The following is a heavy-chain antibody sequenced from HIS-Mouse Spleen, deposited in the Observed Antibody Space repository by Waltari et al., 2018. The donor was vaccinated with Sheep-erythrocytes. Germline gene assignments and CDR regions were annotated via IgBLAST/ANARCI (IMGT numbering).Heavy chain of an antibody. J-gene: IGHJ4*02. CDR2: IIPILGIA. V-gene: IGHV1-69*04. CDR1: GGTFSSYA. CDR3: AQTGATTPHFDY. D-gene: IGHD1-26*01. Sequence: QVQLVQSGAEVKKPGSSVKVSCKASGGTFSSYAISWVRQAPGQGLEWMGRIIPILGIADYTQKFQGRVTITADKSTSTAYMERSSMSSEDTAVYYCAQTGATTPHFDYWGQGTLVTVSS.